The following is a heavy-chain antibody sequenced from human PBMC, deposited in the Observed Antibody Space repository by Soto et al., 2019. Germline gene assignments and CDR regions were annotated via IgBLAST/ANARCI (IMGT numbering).Heavy chain of an antibody. CDR1: GFTFSSYW. J-gene: IGHJ4*02. V-gene: IGHV3-7*01. Sequence: EVQLVGSGGGLVQPGGSLSLSCAASGFTFSSYWMSWVRQAAGKGLEWVANIKQDGREKYYVDSVKGRFTISRDNSKNSLYLQMNSLRAEDTAVYYCARVIGLGADYWGQGTLVTVSS. CDR2: IKQDGREK. D-gene: IGHD3-16*01. CDR3: ARVIGLGADY.